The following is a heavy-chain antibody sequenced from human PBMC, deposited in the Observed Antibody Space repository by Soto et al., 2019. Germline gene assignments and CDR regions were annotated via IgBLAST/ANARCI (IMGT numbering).Heavy chain of an antibody. CDR1: GGSIRSGDDY. J-gene: IGHJ4*02. Sequence: SETLSLTCTVSGGSIRSGDDYWSWIRQPPGKGLEWIGYIYYTGTTYYNPSLKSRLTISVDTSKNQLSLKLSSVTAADMAVYYCARMRRLDDSNAYTLDYWGQGSLVTVSS. CDR2: IYYTGTT. CDR3: ARMRRLDDSNAYTLDY. D-gene: IGHD3-22*01. V-gene: IGHV4-30-4*01.